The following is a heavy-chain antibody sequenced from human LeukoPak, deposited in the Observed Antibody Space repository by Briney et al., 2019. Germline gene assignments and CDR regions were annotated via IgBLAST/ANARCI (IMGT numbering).Heavy chain of an antibody. CDR3: ATSRAREWELVDAFDI. CDR2: FDPEDGET. Sequence: ASVKVSCKVSGYTLTELSMHWVRQAPGKGIEWMGGFDPEDGETIYAQKFQGRVTMTEDSSTDTAYMELSSLRSEDTAVYYCATSRAREWELVDAFDIWGQGTMVTVSS. J-gene: IGHJ3*02. V-gene: IGHV1-24*01. CDR1: GYTLTELS. D-gene: IGHD1-26*01.